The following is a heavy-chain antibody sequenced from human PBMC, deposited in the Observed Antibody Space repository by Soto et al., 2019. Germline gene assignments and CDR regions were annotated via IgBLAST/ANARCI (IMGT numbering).Heavy chain of an antibody. V-gene: IGHV3-23*01. CDR1: GCIFSSAW. CDR2: ISGSGGST. CDR3: AKQYEFRGYGGNYGMDV. D-gene: IGHD5-18*01. J-gene: IGHJ6*02. Sequence: WGSLRLSCASSGCIFSSAWMNWVRQAPGKGLEWVSAISGSGGSTYYADSVKGRFTISRDNSKNTLYLQMNSLRAEDTAVYYCAKQYEFRGYGGNYGMDVWGQGTTVTVSS.